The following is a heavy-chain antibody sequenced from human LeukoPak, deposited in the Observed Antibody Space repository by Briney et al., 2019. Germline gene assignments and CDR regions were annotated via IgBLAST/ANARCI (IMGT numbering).Heavy chain of an antibody. V-gene: IGHV3-30*02. J-gene: IGHJ6*03. CDR2: IRYDGSNK. D-gene: IGHD3-9*01. CDR3: AKIGDATYYDILTGYHNDYYYYYMDV. Sequence: GGSLRLSCAASGFTFSSYGMHWVRQAPGKGLEWVAFIRYDGSNKYYADSVKGRFTISRDNSRNTLYLQMNSLRAEDTAVYYCAKIGDATYYDILTGYHNDYYYYYMDVWGKGTTVTISS. CDR1: GFTFSSYG.